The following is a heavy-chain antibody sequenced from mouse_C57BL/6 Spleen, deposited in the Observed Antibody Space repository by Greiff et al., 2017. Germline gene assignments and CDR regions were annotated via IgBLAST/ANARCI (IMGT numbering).Heavy chain of an antibody. CDR1: GFTFSSYA. CDR2: ISDGGSYT. CDR3: ARGDYDRAFDY. V-gene: IGHV5-4*03. Sequence: EVNVVESGGGLVKPGGSLKLSCAASGFTFSSYAMSWVRQTPEKRLEWVATISDGGSYTYYPDNVKGRFTISRDNAKNNLYLQMSHLKSEDTAMYYCARGDYDRAFDYWGQGTTLTVSS. D-gene: IGHD2-4*01. J-gene: IGHJ2*01.